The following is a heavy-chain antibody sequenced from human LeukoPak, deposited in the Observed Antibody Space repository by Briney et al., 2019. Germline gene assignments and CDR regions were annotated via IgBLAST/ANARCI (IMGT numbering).Heavy chain of an antibody. D-gene: IGHD3-22*01. V-gene: IGHV1-8*01. CDR2: MNPNSGNT. CDR3: ARGAYYYDSSGYPWVDAFDI. CDR1: GYTFTSYD. Sequence: ASVKVSCKASGYTFTSYDINWVRQATGQGLEWMGWMNPNSGNTGYAQKFQGRVNMTRNTSISTAYMELSSLRSEDTAVYYCARGAYYYDSSGYPWVDAFDIWGQGTMVTVSS. J-gene: IGHJ3*02.